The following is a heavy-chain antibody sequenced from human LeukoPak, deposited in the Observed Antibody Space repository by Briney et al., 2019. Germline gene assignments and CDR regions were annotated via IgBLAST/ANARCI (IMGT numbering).Heavy chain of an antibody. D-gene: IGHD3-22*01. V-gene: IGHV3-21*01. CDR1: GFTFSSYE. CDR3: VGLSDYYDSSGYNY. J-gene: IGHJ4*02. CDR2: ISSSSSYI. Sequence: GGSLRLSCAASGFTFSSYEMNWVRQAPGKGLEWVSSISSSSSYIYYADSVKGRFTISRDNAKNLLYLQMNSLRAEDTAVYYCVGLSDYYDSSGYNYWGQGTLVTVSS.